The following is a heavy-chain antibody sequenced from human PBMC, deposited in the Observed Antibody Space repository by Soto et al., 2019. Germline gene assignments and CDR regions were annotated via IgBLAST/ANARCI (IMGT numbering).Heavy chain of an antibody. D-gene: IGHD2-15*01. Sequence: GGSLRLSCAASGFTFSNAWMSWVRQAPGKGLEWVGRIKSKTDGGTTDYAAPVKGRFTISRDDSKNTLYLQMNSLKTEDTAVYYCTAAPRYGDIVVVVAATALDYWGQGTLVTVSS. CDR2: IKSKTDGGTT. CDR3: TAAPRYGDIVVVVAATALDY. J-gene: IGHJ4*02. CDR1: GFTFSNAW. V-gene: IGHV3-15*01.